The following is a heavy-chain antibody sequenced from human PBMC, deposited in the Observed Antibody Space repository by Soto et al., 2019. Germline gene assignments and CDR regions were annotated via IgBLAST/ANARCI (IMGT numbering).Heavy chain of an antibody. CDR1: GDSISSYY. CDR3: ARGHLGITTTGTWYDFDY. D-gene: IGHD2-15*01. J-gene: IGHJ4*02. V-gene: IGHV4-59*01. CDR2: IYYSGRT. Sequence: PSETLPLTCTVSGDSISSYYWTWIRQPPGKGLEYIGYIYYSGRTYYNPSLNSRVTISVDTSKNQFSLKLSSVTAADTAVYYCARGHLGITTTGTWYDFDYWGQGTLVTVSS.